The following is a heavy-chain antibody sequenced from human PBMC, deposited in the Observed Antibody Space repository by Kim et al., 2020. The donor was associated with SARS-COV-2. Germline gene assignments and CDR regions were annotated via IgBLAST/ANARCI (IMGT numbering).Heavy chain of an antibody. CDR2: ISYDGSNK. Sequence: GGSLRLSCAASGFTFSSYAMHWVRQAPGKGLEWVAVISYDGSNKYYADSVKGRFIISRDNSKNTLYLQMNSLRAEDTAVYYCARGGGWGVYAKTHAFDI. J-gene: IGHJ3*02. CDR1: GFTFSSYA. D-gene: IGHD2-8*01. CDR3: ARGGGWGVYAKTHAFDI. V-gene: IGHV3-30-3*01.